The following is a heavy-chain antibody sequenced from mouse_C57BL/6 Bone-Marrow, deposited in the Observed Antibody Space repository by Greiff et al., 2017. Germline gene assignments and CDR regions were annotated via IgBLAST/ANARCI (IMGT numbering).Heavy chain of an antibody. CDR1: GYTFTSYW. Sequence: QVQLKQPGAELVKPGASVKMSCKASGYTFTSYWITWVNQRPGQGLAWIGDIYPGSGSANYNEKFKSKATLTVDTSSSTAYMQLSSLTSEDSAVYYCARPYYSNYWYFDVWGTGTTVTVSS. V-gene: IGHV1-55*01. J-gene: IGHJ1*03. CDR3: ARPYYSNYWYFDV. CDR2: IYPGSGSA. D-gene: IGHD2-5*01.